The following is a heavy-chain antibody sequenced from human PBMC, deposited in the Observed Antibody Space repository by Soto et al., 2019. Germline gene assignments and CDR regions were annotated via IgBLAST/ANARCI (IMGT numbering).Heavy chain of an antibody. J-gene: IGHJ5*02. Sequence: QVQLQESGPGLVKTSETLFLTCTVTGASISSYYWSWIRQPPGKGLEWIGHISYSGSTTYNPSVMGRVTVSVDRSTKQFSLKLSSVTAADTAVYYCARAQPFEFHNWFDPWGQGTLVSVSS. CDR2: ISYSGST. V-gene: IGHV4-59*01. CDR1: GASISSYY. CDR3: ARAQPFEFHNWFDP. D-gene: IGHD2-2*01.